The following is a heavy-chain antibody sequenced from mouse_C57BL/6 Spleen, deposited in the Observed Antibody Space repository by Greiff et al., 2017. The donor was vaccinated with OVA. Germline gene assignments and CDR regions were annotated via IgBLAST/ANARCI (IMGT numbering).Heavy chain of an antibody. D-gene: IGHD2-4*01. Sequence: EVKLMESGGGLVKPGGSLKLSCAASAFTFSDYGMHWVRQAPEKGLEWVAYISSGSSTIYYADTVKGRFTISRDNAKNTLFLQMTSLRSEDTAMYYCAKNFPDYDGFAYWGQGTLVTVSA. CDR1: AFTFSDYG. CDR3: AKNFPDYDGFAY. CDR2: ISSGSSTI. J-gene: IGHJ3*01. V-gene: IGHV5-17*01.